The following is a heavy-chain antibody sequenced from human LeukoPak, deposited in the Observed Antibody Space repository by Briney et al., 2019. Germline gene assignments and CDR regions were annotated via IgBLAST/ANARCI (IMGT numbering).Heavy chain of an antibody. J-gene: IGHJ4*02. D-gene: IGHD5-18*01. Sequence: GGSLRLSCAASGFTFSSYGMHWVRQAPGKGLEWVAVISYDGSNKYYADSVKGRFTISRDNSKNTLYLQMNSLRPEDTAVYYCAKVSHTAMVKGYFDYWGQGTLVTVSS. CDR3: AKVSHTAMVKGYFDY. CDR2: ISYDGSNK. CDR1: GFTFSSYG. V-gene: IGHV3-30*18.